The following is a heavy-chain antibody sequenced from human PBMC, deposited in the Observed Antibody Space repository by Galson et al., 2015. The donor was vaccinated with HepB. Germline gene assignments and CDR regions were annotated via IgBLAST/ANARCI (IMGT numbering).Heavy chain of an antibody. D-gene: IGHD3-9*01. J-gene: IGHJ6*02. CDR1: GYSFTSYW. Sequence: QSGAEVKKPGESLRISCKGSGYSFTSYWISWVRQMPGKGLEWMGRIDPSDSYTNYSPSFQGHVTISADKSISTAYLQWSSLKASDTAMYYCARRRIPPPYIWYYDILTGYSSDGMDVWGQGTTVTVSS. V-gene: IGHV5-10-1*01. CDR3: ARRRIPPPYIWYYDILTGYSSDGMDV. CDR2: IDPSDSYT.